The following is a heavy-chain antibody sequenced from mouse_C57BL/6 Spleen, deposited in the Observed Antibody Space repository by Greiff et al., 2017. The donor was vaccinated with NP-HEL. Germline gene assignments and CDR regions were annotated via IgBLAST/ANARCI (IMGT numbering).Heavy chain of an antibody. CDR1: GFTFSTYG. J-gene: IGHJ1*03. CDR3: ARNYSTYGWYFDV. CDR2: ISSGGSNT. V-gene: IGHV5-6*01. D-gene: IGHD2-5*01. Sequence: EVQGVESGGDLVKPGGSLKLSCAASGFTFSTYGMSWVRQTPDKRLEWVATISSGGSNTYYPDSVKGRFTISRDNAKNTLYLQMSSLRSDDTAMYYCARNYSTYGWYFDVWGTGTTVTVSS.